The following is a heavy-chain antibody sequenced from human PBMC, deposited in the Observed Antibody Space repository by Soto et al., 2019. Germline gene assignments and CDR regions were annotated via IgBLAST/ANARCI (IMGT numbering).Heavy chain of an antibody. CDR3: ARDGMTTVTTHAFDI. D-gene: IGHD4-17*01. V-gene: IGHV4-31*03. J-gene: IGHJ3*02. Sequence: SETLSLTCXVSGGSISSGGYYWSWIRQHPGKGLEWIGYIYYSGSTYYNPSLKSRVTISVDTSKNQFSLKLSSVTAADTAVYYCARDGMTTVTTHAFDIWAKGQWSPSPQ. CDR1: GGSISSGGYY. CDR2: IYYSGST.